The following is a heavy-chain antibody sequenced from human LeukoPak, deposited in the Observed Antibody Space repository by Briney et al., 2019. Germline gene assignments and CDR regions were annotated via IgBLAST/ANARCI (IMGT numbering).Heavy chain of an antibody. J-gene: IGHJ4*02. CDR3: AKLIDYGGKVIDY. CDR1: GFTFSSYG. D-gene: IGHD4-23*01. Sequence: GGSLRLSCAASGFTFSSYGMHWVRQAPGKGLEWVAVIWYDGSNKYYADSVKGRFTISRDNSKNTLYLQMNSLRAEDTAVYYCAKLIDYGGKVIDYWGQGTLVTVYS. CDR2: IWYDGSNK. V-gene: IGHV3-33*06.